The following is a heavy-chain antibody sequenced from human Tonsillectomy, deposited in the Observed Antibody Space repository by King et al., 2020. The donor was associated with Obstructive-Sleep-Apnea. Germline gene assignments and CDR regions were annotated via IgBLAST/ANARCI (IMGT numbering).Heavy chain of an antibody. CDR3: ARDHGGGLDV. J-gene: IGHJ6*02. CDR1: GASISLYY. V-gene: IGHV4-59*01. CDR2: ISNSGNT. Sequence: VQLQESGPGLVKPSETLSLTCTVSGASISLYYWTWVRQPPGKGLGWIGYISNSGNTNYSPSLKSRVTISVDTSKSQVSLKLSSVTAADTAVYYCARDHGGGLDVWGHGTTVTVSS. D-gene: IGHD4-23*01.